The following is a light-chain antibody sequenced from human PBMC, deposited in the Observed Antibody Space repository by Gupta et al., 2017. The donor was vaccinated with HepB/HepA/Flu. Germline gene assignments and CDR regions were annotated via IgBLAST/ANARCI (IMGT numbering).Light chain of an antibody. J-gene: IGLJ2*01. CDR3: SSYTSSTTLHVV. Sequence: SALTQPASVPGCPGESITITCTGTTRDVGGYNYVYWYRQHPGKAPKLMIYDVSNRPSGVSNRFSGSKSGNTASLTISRLQAEDEADYYCSSYTSSTTLHVVFGGGTKLTVL. V-gene: IGLV2-14*03. CDR1: TRDVGGYNY. CDR2: DVS.